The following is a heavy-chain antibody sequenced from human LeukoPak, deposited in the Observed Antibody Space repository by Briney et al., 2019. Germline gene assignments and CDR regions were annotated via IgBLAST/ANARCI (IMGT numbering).Heavy chain of an antibody. J-gene: IGHJ5*02. CDR3: ARVFIPANWFDP. D-gene: IGHD3-16*01. CDR1: GGSFSGYY. V-gene: IGHV4-34*09. Sequence: SETLSLTCAVYGGSFSGYYWSWIRQPPGKGLEWIGEINHSGSTNYNPFLKSRVTISVDTSKNQFSLKLSSVTAADTAVYYCARVFIPANWFDPWGQGTLVTVSS. CDR2: INHSGST.